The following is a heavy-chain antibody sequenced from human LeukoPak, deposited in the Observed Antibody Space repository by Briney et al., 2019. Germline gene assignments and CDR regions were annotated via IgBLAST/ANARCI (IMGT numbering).Heavy chain of an antibody. D-gene: IGHD3-9*01. V-gene: IGHV3-20*04. CDR3: ARDFALLTGYYPFDY. CDR2: INWNGGST. CDR1: GFTFDDYG. J-gene: IGHJ4*02. Sequence: GGSLRLSCAASGFTFDDYGMSWVRQAPGKGLEWVSGINWNGGSTGYADSVKGRFTISRDNAKNSLYLQMNSLRAEDTAVYYCARDFALLTGYYPFDYWGQGTLVTVSS.